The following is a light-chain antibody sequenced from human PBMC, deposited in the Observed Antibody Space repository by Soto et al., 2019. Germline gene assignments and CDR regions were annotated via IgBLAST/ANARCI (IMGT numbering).Light chain of an antibody. Sequence: EIVLTQSPGTLSWSPGEIATLSCRASQRVSSSYLAWYQQKHGQAPRPLIYGASSRAIGIPDRFSGSGSGTDFPLTISRLEPEDFAVYYCQQYGSSPWTFGQGTKVDIK. CDR2: GAS. J-gene: IGKJ1*01. CDR3: QQYGSSPWT. CDR1: QRVSSSY. V-gene: IGKV3-20*01.